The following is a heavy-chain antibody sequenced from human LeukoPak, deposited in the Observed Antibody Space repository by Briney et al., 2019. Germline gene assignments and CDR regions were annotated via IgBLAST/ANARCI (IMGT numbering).Heavy chain of an antibody. V-gene: IGHV3-7*03. D-gene: IGHD4-17*01. CDR1: GFTFSSYW. CDR3: AKGGGDYGLLYYFDY. Sequence: PGGSLRLSCAASGFTFSSYWMSWVRQAPGKGLEWVASIQQQDGGGKHYVDSVKGRFTISRDNAKNSLYLQMNSLRAEDTALYYCAKGGGDYGLLYYFDYWGQGTLVTVSS. CDR2: IQQQDGGGK. J-gene: IGHJ4*02.